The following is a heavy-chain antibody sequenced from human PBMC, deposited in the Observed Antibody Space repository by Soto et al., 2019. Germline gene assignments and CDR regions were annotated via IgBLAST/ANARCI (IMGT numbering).Heavy chain of an antibody. Sequence: EVQLVESGGDFVKPGGSLRVSCAVSGFSFSNAWMSWVRQAPGKGLEWVGRIKSRADGGTTDYTAPVKGRFTISRDDSKNTVFLQMNSLRVEDTAVYYCTRDDVHCSGGRCYGVPMDVWGKGTTVTVSA. D-gene: IGHD2-15*01. V-gene: IGHV3-15*01. CDR3: TRDDVHCSGGRCYGVPMDV. CDR2: IKSRADGGTT. J-gene: IGHJ6*04. CDR1: GFSFSNAW.